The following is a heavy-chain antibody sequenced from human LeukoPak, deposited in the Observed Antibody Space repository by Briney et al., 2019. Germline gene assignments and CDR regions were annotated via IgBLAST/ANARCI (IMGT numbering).Heavy chain of an antibody. D-gene: IGHD3-22*01. CDR1: GFTFSNYA. V-gene: IGHV3-64D*06. CDR3: AKDFYDSSGYYSYYYYYYGMDV. CDR2: INSNGGST. Sequence: GGSLRLSCSASGFTFSNYAIHWVRQAPGRGLEYISTINSNGGSTYYADSVKGRFTISRDNSKNTVFLQMSSLRPEDTAVYYCAKDFYDSSGYYSYYYYYYGMDVWGQGTTVTVSS. J-gene: IGHJ6*02.